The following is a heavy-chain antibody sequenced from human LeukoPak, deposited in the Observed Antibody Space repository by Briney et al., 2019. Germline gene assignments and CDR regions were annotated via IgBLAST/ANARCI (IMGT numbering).Heavy chain of an antibody. D-gene: IGHD3-10*02. CDR2: ISYDGSNK. J-gene: IGHJ4*02. Sequence: GGSLRLSCAASGFTFSSYAIHWVRQAPGKGLEWEAVISYDGSNKYYADSVQGRFTIFRDNSKNTLYLQMNSLRAEDTAMYYCARALCDNNRCSSYFDSWGQGTLVTVSS. CDR3: ARALCDNNRCSSYFDS. CDR1: GFTFSSYA. V-gene: IGHV3-30-3*01.